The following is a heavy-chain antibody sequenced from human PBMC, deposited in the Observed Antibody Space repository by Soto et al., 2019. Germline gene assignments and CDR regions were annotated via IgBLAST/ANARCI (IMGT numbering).Heavy chain of an antibody. V-gene: IGHV3-23*01. CDR2: ISGSGGST. CDR3: AKDYGDLVVILDY. J-gene: IGHJ4*02. D-gene: IGHD4-17*01. CDR1: AFTFSSYA. Sequence: EVQLLESGGGLVQPGGSLRLSCAASAFTFSSYAMNWVRQAPGKGLEWVSVISGSGGSTYYADSVKGRFTISRDNSKNTLYLQMNSLRAEDTAVYYCAKDYGDLVVILDYWGQGTLVTVSS.